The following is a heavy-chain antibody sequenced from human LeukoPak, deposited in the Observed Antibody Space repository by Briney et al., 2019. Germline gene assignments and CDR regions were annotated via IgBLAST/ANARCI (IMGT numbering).Heavy chain of an antibody. J-gene: IGHJ4*02. CDR1: GFTFSNG. D-gene: IGHD3-22*01. Sequence: GGSLRLSCAASGFTFSNGMNWVRQAPGKGLEWVSSFGSTIYYADSVKGRFTISRDNAKNSLYLQMNSLRAEDTAVYYCAGSAYYRDFDYWGQGTLVTVSS. CDR2: SFGSTI. CDR3: AGSAYYRDFDY. V-gene: IGHV3-48*03.